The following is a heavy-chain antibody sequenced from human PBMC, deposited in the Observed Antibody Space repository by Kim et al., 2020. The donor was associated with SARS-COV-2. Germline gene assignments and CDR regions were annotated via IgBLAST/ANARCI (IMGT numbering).Heavy chain of an antibody. D-gene: IGHD6-19*01. CDR3: ARAIAVAGTGGGFFDY. Sequence: SWEGRFTIARDNSKNTLDLQMDRLRAEDTAVYYCARAIAVAGTGGGFFDYWGQGTLVTVSS. V-gene: IGHV3-30*04. J-gene: IGHJ4*02.